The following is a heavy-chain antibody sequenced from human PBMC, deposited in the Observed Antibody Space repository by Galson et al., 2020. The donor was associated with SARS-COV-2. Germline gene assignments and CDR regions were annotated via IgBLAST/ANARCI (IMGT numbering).Heavy chain of an antibody. CDR3: ARDGGRHSFDM. J-gene: IGHJ3*02. Sequence: PGGSLRLSCVASGFTFSDHYMDWVRQAPGKGLEWVGRIRDKAHSHSTEYAASVRGRFTISRDDSQNLLSLQMNSLKIEDTAVYYCARDGGRHSFDMWGQGTKVTVSS. CDR2: IRDKAHSHST. CDR1: GFTFSDHY. V-gene: IGHV3-72*01. D-gene: IGHD1-26*01.